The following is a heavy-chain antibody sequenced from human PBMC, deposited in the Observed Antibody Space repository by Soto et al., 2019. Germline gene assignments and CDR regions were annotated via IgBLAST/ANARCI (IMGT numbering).Heavy chain of an antibody. CDR1: GGSISSYY. CDR3: ARLGGYYQAFDQ. D-gene: IGHD3-22*01. V-gene: IGHV4-59*08. J-gene: IGHJ4*02. CDR2: IYYSGST. Sequence: PSETLSLTCTVSGGSISSYYGGWFRQPPGKGLEWIGYIYYSGSTTYHPSLKSRVTISVDTSKNQFSLNLTFVTAADTAVYYCARLGGYYQAFDQWGQGSLVTVS.